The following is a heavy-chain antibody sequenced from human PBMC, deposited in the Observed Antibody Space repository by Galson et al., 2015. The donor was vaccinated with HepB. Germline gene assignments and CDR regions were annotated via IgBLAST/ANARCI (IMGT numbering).Heavy chain of an antibody. CDR2: INSNSGGT. Sequence: SVKVSCKGFGYTFTGYYMHWVRQAPGQGLEWMGWINSNSGGTKYAQKFQGRVTMTRDTSITTAYMELSRLTSDDTAVYYCARVIGGQFASSNFDYWGQGTLVTVSS. J-gene: IGHJ4*02. CDR3: ARVIGGQFASSNFDY. V-gene: IGHV1-2*02. D-gene: IGHD3-10*01. CDR1: GYTFTGYY.